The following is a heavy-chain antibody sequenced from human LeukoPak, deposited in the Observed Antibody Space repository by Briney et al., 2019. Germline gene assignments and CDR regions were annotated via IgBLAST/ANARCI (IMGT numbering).Heavy chain of an antibody. J-gene: IGHJ5*02. V-gene: IGHV3-66*01. CDR2: IYSGGST. Sequence: GGSLRLSCAASEFSVGSNYMTWVRQAPGKGLEWVSLIYSGGSTYYADSVKGRFTISRDNSKNTLYLQMNSLRAEDTAVYYCAKFSGYSYGGWFDQWGPGTLVTVPS. CDR3: AKFSGYSYGGWFDQ. D-gene: IGHD5-18*01. CDR1: EFSVGSNY.